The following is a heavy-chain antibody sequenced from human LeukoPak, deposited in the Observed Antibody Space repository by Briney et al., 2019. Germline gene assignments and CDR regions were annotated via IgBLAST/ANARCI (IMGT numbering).Heavy chain of an antibody. Sequence: GGSLRLSCAASGFTFNTFWMSWVRQAPGKGLEWVANIKHDGSEKYYVDSVKGRFTISRDNAKNSLYLQMNSLRAEDTAVYYCAGTSGVFGDWGQGTLVTVSS. CDR3: AGTSGVFGD. V-gene: IGHV3-7*01. CDR2: IKHDGSEK. D-gene: IGHD3-3*01. J-gene: IGHJ4*02. CDR1: GFTFNTFW.